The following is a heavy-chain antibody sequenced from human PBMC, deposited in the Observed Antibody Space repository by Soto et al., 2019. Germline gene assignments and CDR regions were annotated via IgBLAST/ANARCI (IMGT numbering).Heavy chain of an antibody. D-gene: IGHD3-10*01. J-gene: IGHJ4*02. CDR1: GGSFSGYY. V-gene: IGHV4-34*01. CDR2: VNHSGST. Sequence: SETLSLTCAVYGGSFSGYYWSWMRQPPGKGLEWIGEVNHSGSTNYNPSLKSRVTLSVDTSKNQFSLKLSSLTAADTAVYYCARGKVVRGSYVTLDSWGQGTLVTVS. CDR3: ARGKVVRGSYVTLDS.